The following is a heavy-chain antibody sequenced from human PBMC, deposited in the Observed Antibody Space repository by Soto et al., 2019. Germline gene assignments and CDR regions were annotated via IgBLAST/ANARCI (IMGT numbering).Heavy chain of an antibody. CDR1: GFTFSSYA. CDR2: ISGSGGST. V-gene: IGHV3-23*01. D-gene: IGHD2-15*01. CDR3: AKESQKMGYCSGGSCFGAFDI. J-gene: IGHJ3*02. Sequence: GESLKISCAASGFTFSSYAMSWVRQAPGKGLEWVSAISGSGGSTYYADSVKGRFTISRDNSKNTLYLQMNSLRAEDTAVYYCAKESQKMGYCSGGSCFGAFDIWGQGTMVTVSS.